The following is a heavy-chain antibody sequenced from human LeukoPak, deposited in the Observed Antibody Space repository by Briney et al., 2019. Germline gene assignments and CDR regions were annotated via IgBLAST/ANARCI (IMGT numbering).Heavy chain of an antibody. CDR1: GFTFSSYG. Sequence: GGSPRLSCAASGFTFSSYGMHWVRQAPGKGLERVAVISYDGSNKYYADSVKGRFTISRDNSKNTLYLQMNSLRAEDTAVYYCAKLQKPDYYYGMDVWGQGTTVTVSS. V-gene: IGHV3-30*18. CDR3: AKLQKPDYYYGMDV. J-gene: IGHJ6*02. D-gene: IGHD1-1*01. CDR2: ISYDGSNK.